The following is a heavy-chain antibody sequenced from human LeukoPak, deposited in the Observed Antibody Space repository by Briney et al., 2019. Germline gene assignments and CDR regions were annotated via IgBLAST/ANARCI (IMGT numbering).Heavy chain of an antibody. Sequence: PGGSLRLSCAASGFTFSSYSMNWVRQAPGKGLVWVSRINTDGSRTDSVEGRFTISRDNAKNMLYLQMNSLRAEDTAVYYCARVSRGNYYFDYWGPGTLVTVSS. CDR1: GFTFSSYS. CDR3: ARVSRGNYYFDY. J-gene: IGHJ4*02. V-gene: IGHV3-74*01. CDR2: INTDGSR.